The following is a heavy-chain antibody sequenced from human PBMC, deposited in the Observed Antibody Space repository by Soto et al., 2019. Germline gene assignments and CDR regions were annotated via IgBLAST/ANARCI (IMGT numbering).Heavy chain of an antibody. CDR3: AREHYYDSSGYYLITSGFDY. D-gene: IGHD3-22*01. J-gene: IGHJ4*02. CDR2: INHIGST. Sequence: DTLSITCVVFDGPLSAYFWTWVRHAPKMQLEWIGEINHIGSTNYNPSLKSRVTISVDTSKNQFSLKLSSVTAADTAVYYCAREHYYDSSGYYLITSGFDYWGQGTLVTVSS. V-gene: IGHV4-34*01. CDR1: DGPLSAYF.